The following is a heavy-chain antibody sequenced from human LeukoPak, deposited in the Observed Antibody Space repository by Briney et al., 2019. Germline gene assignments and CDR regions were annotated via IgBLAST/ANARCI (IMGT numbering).Heavy chain of an antibody. D-gene: IGHD1-14*01. J-gene: IGHJ5*02. V-gene: IGHV1-8*01. Sequence: ASVKVSCKTSGYPFTKWGINWVRQAAGQGLEWLGWVHPDNGNTYYAQRFRGRVTMSRDTSTPTAYMELSGLRSNDTAVYFCATGPRNDPWGQGTLVTVSS. CDR1: GYPFTKWG. CDR3: ATGPRNDP. CDR2: VHPDNGNT.